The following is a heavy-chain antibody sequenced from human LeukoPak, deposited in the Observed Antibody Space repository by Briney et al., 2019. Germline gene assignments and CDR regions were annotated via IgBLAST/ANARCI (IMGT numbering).Heavy chain of an antibody. CDR1: GFTFSSYA. D-gene: IGHD3-10*01. CDR2: ISYDGSNK. Sequence: PGGSLRLSCAASGFTFSSYAMHWVRQAPGKGLEWVAVISYDGSNKYYADSVKGRFTISRDNSKNTLYLQMNSLRAEDTAVYYCARDQDGSGSYVLGPLDYWGQGTLVTVSS. J-gene: IGHJ4*02. CDR3: ARDQDGSGSYVLGPLDY. V-gene: IGHV3-30-3*01.